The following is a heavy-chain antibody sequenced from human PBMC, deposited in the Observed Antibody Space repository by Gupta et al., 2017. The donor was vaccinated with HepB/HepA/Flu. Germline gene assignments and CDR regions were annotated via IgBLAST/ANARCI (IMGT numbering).Heavy chain of an antibody. CDR2: ISGSGGST. Sequence: EVQPLESGGGLVQPGGSLRLSCSAYGFTFSSYAMSWVRQAPGKGLEWVSAISGSGGSTYYADSVKGRFTFSRDNSKNTLYLQMNSLRAEDTAVYYCAKVGYGSGSVVDYWGQGTLVTVSS. D-gene: IGHD3-10*01. J-gene: IGHJ4*02. CDR3: AKVGYGSGSVVDY. V-gene: IGHV3-23*01. CDR1: GFTFSSYA.